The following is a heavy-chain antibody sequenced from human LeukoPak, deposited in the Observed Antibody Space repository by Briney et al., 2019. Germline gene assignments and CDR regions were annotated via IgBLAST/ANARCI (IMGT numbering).Heavy chain of an antibody. J-gene: IGHJ6*04. V-gene: IGHV1-3*01. CDR3: ARAGLNYDILTGYYTGYYYGMDA. CDR1: GYTFTSYA. CDR2: INAGNGNT. Sequence: ASVKVSCKASGYTFTSYATHWVRQAPGQRLEWMGWINAGNGNTKYSQRFQGRVTITRDTSASTAYMELSSLRSEDTAVYYCARAGLNYDILTGYYTGYYYGMDAWGKGTTVTVSS. D-gene: IGHD3-9*01.